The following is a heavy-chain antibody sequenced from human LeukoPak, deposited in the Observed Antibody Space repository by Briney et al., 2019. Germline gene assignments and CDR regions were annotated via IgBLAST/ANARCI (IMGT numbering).Heavy chain of an antibody. V-gene: IGHV3-23*01. J-gene: IGHJ6*03. CDR3: AKDGVLYCYDSSDYDYEYYYYYMDV. D-gene: IGHD3-22*01. CDR1: GFTFSSYA. Sequence: GGSLRLSCAASGFTFSSYAMSWVRQAPGKGLEWVSGISGSGGSTYYADSVKGRFTISRDNSKNTLYLQMNSLRAEDTAVYYCAKDGVLYCYDSSDYDYEYYYYYMDVWGKGTTVTVSS. CDR2: ISGSGGST.